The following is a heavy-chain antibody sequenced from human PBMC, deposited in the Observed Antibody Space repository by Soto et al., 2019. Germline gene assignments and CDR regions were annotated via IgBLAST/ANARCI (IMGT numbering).Heavy chain of an antibody. Sequence: EVQLVESGGGLVQPGGSLRLSCAASGFTFSNYWMHWVRQAPGKGLMWVSRISSDGSTTNYADSVKGRFTISRDNAKNTLYLQMNSLRVEDTALYYCARGVRGHYGKYVWGQGTTVTVSS. CDR3: ARGVRGHYGKYV. D-gene: IGHD3-10*01. V-gene: IGHV3-74*01. CDR1: GFTFSNYW. CDR2: ISSDGSTT. J-gene: IGHJ6*02.